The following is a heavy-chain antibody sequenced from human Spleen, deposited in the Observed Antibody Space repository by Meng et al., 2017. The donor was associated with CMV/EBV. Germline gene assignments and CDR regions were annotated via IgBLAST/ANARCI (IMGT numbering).Heavy chain of an antibody. J-gene: IGHJ6*02. Sequence: ASVKVSCKASGYTFTSYGISWVRQAPGQGLEWMGWISAYNGNTNYAQKLQGRVTMTTDTSTSTAYMELRSLRSDDTAVYYCAGDAYSNYDSSYYYYGMDVWGQGTTVTVSS. D-gene: IGHD4-11*01. CDR2: ISAYNGNT. V-gene: IGHV1-18*01. CDR1: GYTFTSYG. CDR3: AGDAYSNYDSSYYYYGMDV.